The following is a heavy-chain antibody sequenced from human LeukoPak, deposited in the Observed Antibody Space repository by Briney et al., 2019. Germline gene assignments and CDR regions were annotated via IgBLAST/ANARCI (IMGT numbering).Heavy chain of an antibody. CDR2: INPNSGGT. D-gene: IGHD3-22*01. CDR1: GYTFTGYY. V-gene: IGHV1-2*02. CDR3: ARSSLGYSPYYYYGMDV. J-gene: IGHJ6*02. Sequence: ASVKVSCKASGYTFTGYYMHWVRQAPGQGRECMGWINPNSGGTNYAQMFQGRVTMTRDTSISTAYMELSRLRSDDTAVYYCARSSLGYSPYYYYGMDVWGQGTTVTVSS.